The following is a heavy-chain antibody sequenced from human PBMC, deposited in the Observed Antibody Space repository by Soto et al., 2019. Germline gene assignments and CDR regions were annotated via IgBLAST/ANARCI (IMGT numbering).Heavy chain of an antibody. CDR3: ARLSSSGRYLDAFDI. D-gene: IGHD3-10*01. CDR2: IYYSGST. Sequence: PSETLSLTCTVSGGSISSYYWSWIRQPPGKGLEWIGYIYYSGSTNYNPSLKSRVTISVDTSKNQFSLKLSSVTAADTAVYYCARLSSSGRYLDAFDIWGQGTMVNVSS. J-gene: IGHJ3*02. V-gene: IGHV4-59*01. CDR1: GGSISSYY.